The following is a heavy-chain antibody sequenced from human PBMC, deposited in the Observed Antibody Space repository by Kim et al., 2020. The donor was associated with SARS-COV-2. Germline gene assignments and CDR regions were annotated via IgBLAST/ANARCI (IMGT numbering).Heavy chain of an antibody. CDR1: GGSISSYY. J-gene: IGHJ4*01. V-gene: IGHV4-59*08. Sequence: SETLSLTCTVSGGSISSYYWSWIRQPPGKGLEWIGYIYYSGSTNYNPSLKSRVTISVDTSKNQFSLKLSSVTAADTAVSYCARLPRGWLPVHETPHFDY. CDR2: IYYSGST. CDR3: ARLPRGWLPVHETPHFDY. D-gene: IGHD5-12*01.